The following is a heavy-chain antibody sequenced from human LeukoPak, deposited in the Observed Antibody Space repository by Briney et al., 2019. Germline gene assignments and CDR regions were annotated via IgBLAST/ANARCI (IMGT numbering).Heavy chain of an antibody. V-gene: IGHV4-4*07. CDR3: ARDRGSGSNLGYNWFDP. D-gene: IGHD1-26*01. Sequence: SETLSLACTASGASISSYYWDWIRQPAGKGLEWIGRIYTSGSTDYNPSLKSRVTMSLDTSKNQFSLKLSSVTAADTAVYYCARDRGSGSNLGYNWFDPWGQGTLVTVSS. CDR1: GASISSYY. CDR2: IYTSGST. J-gene: IGHJ5*02.